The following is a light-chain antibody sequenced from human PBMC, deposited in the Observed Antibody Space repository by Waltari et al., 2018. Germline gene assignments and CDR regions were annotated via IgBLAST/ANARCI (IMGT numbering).Light chain of an antibody. V-gene: IGLV2-14*01. CDR3: NSYATANSWV. CDR2: DVI. CDR1: SSAFSVPQY. Sequence: QSALTQPASVSGSPGQSSTISCTGPSSAFSVPQYASCYQQHPGSAPQLILYDVIKRPSGVSARFSGSKSADTASLTILGLQAEDEADYYCNSYATANSWVFGGGTKLTVL. J-gene: IGLJ3*02.